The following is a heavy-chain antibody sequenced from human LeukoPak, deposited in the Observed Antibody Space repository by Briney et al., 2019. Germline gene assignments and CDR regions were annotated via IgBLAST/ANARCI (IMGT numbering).Heavy chain of an antibody. J-gene: IGHJ4*02. CDR3: ARPTQDYALDY. V-gene: IGHV4-34*01. Sequence: KTSETLSLTCAVYGGSFSGYYWSWIRQPPGKGLEWIGEINHSGSTNYNPSLKTRVTISVDTSKNQFSLKLSSVTAEDTAVYYCARPTQDYALDYWGQGTLVTVSS. CDR1: GGSFSGYY. CDR2: INHSGST. D-gene: IGHD4-17*01.